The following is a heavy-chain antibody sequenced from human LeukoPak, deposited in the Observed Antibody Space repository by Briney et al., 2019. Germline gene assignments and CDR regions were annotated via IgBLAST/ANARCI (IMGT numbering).Heavy chain of an antibody. D-gene: IGHD3-22*01. CDR3: ATALRDSSGYYYYFDY. Sequence: RASVKVSCKVSGYTLTELSMHWVRQAPGKGLEWMGGFDPEDGETIYAQKFQGRVTMTEDTSTGTAYMELSSLRSEDTAVYYCATALRDSSGYYYYFDYWGQGTLVTVSS. J-gene: IGHJ4*02. V-gene: IGHV1-24*01. CDR2: FDPEDGET. CDR1: GYTLTELS.